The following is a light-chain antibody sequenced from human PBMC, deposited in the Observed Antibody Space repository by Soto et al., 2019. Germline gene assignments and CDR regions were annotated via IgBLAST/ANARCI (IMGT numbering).Light chain of an antibody. CDR1: QSVSSSY. V-gene: IGKV3-20*01. J-gene: IGKJ4*01. Sequence: EIVLTQSPGTLSLSPGERATPSCRASQSVSSSYLAWYQQKPGQAPRLLIYGASSRATGIPDRLSGSGSGTDFTLTISRLEPEDVAVYYCQQYGSSPLPFGGGTKVELK. CDR3: QQYGSSPLP. CDR2: GAS.